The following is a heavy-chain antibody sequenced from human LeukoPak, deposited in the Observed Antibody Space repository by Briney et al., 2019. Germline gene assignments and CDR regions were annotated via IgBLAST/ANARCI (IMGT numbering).Heavy chain of an antibody. Sequence: PGGSLRLSCTVSGFTVSSNSMSWVRQAPGKGLEWVSFIYSDNTHYSDSVKGRFTISRDNAKKSVYLQMNSLRAEDTAVYYCARAYSERYGLGYYYMDVWGKGTTVTISS. V-gene: IGHV3-53*01. J-gene: IGHJ6*03. CDR3: ARAYSERYGLGYYYMDV. CDR1: GFTVSSNS. CDR2: IYSDNT. D-gene: IGHD1-26*01.